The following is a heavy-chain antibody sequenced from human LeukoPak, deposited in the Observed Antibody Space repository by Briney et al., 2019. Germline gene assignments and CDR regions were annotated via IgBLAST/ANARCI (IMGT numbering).Heavy chain of an antibody. J-gene: IGHJ5*02. Sequence: SETLSLTCAVYGGSFSGYYWSWIRQPPGKGLEWIGEINHSGSTNYNPSLKSRVTISVDTSKNQFSLKLSSVTAADTAVYYCARASRQYNWFDPWGQGTLVTVSS. CDR3: ARASRQYNWFDP. D-gene: IGHD1-1*01. V-gene: IGHV4-34*01. CDR2: INHSGST. CDR1: GGSFSGYY.